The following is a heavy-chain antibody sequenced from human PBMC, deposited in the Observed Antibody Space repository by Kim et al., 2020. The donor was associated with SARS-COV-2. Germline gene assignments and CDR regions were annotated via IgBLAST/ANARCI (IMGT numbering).Heavy chain of an antibody. CDR2: ISDSGKT. V-gene: IGHV4-59*08. Sequence: SETLSLTCTVSGGSISSYSWNWIRQPPGKGLEWIGDISDSGKTNYNPSLKSRVTISIDKSKNQFSLKVSSVTAADTAVYYCALRGGLDVWGHGTTVTLSS. J-gene: IGHJ6*02. CDR1: GGSISSYS. CDR3: ALRGGLDV.